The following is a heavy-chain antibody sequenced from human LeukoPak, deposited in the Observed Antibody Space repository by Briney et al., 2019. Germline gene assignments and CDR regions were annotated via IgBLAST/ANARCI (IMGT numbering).Heavy chain of an antibody. J-gene: IGHJ4*02. CDR3: LRDLNWSLDQ. Sequence: GGSLRLSCAASGFTFSSYGMHWVRQAPGKGLVWVSRIKSDGITITYADSVKGRFTISRDNAKNTLYLQMNSLRAEDTAVYYCLRDLNWSLDQWGQGTLVTVSS. CDR1: GFTFSSYG. V-gene: IGHV3-74*01. CDR2: IKSDGITI. D-gene: IGHD1-20*01.